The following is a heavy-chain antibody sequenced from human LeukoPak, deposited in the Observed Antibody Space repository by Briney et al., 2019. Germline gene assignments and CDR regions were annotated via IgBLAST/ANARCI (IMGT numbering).Heavy chain of an antibody. D-gene: IGHD7-27*01. V-gene: IGHV4-4*07. CDR3: ARDLVDWGSLQYYFEY. CDR2: IYSSGNT. CDR1: CGSISSSY. J-gene: IGHJ4*02. Sequence: EPSETLPLTCTVSCGSISSSYWSWIRQPAGKGLEWIGRIYSSGNTNYNPSLKSRVTMSVDTSKNQFSLKLSSVTAADTAVYYCARDLVDWGSLQYYFEYWGQGTLVTVSS.